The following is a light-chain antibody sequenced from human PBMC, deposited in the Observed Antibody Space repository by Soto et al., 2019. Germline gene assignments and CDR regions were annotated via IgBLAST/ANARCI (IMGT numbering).Light chain of an antibody. V-gene: IGKV3-20*01. Sequence: IVWTHSTATLSLHPGERATVSCRASQSVRSNYLAWYQQKPGQAPRRLIYGASSRATGIPDRFSGSGSGTDFTLTISRLEPEDFAVYYCQQYGSSPTFGEGTRLEIK. CDR1: QSVRSNY. J-gene: IGKJ5*01. CDR3: QQYGSSPT. CDR2: GAS.